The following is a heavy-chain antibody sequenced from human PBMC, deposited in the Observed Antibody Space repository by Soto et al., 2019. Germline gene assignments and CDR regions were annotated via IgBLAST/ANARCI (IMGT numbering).Heavy chain of an antibody. CDR2: INSDGSST. Sequence: GGSLRLSCAASGFTFSNYWMHWVRQAPGKGLVWVSRINSDGSSTSYADSVKGRFTISRDNARTTLYLQMNSLRAEDTAVYYCAKPRRHGSGSYPAFYFYYYGMDVWGQGTTVTVSS. V-gene: IGHV3-74*01. D-gene: IGHD3-10*01. J-gene: IGHJ6*02. CDR3: AKPRRHGSGSYPAFYFYYYGMDV. CDR1: GFTFSNYW.